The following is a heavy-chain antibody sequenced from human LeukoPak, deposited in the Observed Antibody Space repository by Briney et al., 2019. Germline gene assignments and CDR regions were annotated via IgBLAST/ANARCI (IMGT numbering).Heavy chain of an antibody. D-gene: IGHD7-27*01. J-gene: IGHJ3*01. CDR1: GLTFSSYA. CDR3: AREPGARLTGGPGDAFDV. Sequence: GGSLRLSCAASGLTFSSYAMHWVRQAPGKGLEYVSGINSNGDRTYYSDSVKGRFTISRDNSKNTLFLQMGSLRDDDMGVYYCAREPGARLTGGPGDAFDVWGQGTMVIVSP. V-gene: IGHV3-64*02. CDR2: INSNGDRT.